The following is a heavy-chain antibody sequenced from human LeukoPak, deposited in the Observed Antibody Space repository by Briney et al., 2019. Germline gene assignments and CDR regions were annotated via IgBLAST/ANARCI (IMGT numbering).Heavy chain of an antibody. J-gene: IGHJ4*02. Sequence: GGSLRLSCAASGFIFTSYAMSWVRQAPEKGLEWVSAISGSGGSTYYADSVKGRFAISRDNSKNTLYLQMNSLRAEDTAVYYCAKDQPYSSSWNYFDYWGQGTLVTVSS. V-gene: IGHV3-23*01. CDR3: AKDQPYSSSWNYFDY. CDR1: GFIFTSYA. D-gene: IGHD6-13*01. CDR2: ISGSGGST.